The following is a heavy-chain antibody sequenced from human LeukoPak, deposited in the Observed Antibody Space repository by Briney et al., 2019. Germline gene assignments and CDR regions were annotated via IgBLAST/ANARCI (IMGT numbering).Heavy chain of an antibody. CDR3: ARSLEIVLMVYARKVDSPFDP. D-gene: IGHD2-8*01. V-gene: IGHV1-69*05. CDR1: GGTFSSYA. CDR2: IIPIFGTA. Sequence: ASVKVSCKASGGTFSSYAISWVRQAPGQGLEWMGGIIPIFGTANYAQKFQGRVTITTDESTSTAYMELSSLRSEDTAVYYCARSLEIVLMVYARKVDSPFDPWGQGTLVTVSS. J-gene: IGHJ5*02.